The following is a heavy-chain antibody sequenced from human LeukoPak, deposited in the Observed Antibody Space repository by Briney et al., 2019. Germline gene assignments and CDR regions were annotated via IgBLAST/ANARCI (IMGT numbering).Heavy chain of an antibody. CDR1: GLTFSSYA. Sequence: HSGGSLRLSCAASGLTFSSYAMSWVRQAPGKGLEWVSAISGSGGSTYYADSVKGRFTISRDNSKNTLYLQMNSLRAEDTAVYYCAKDQVEMATISLFDIWGQGTMVTVSS. D-gene: IGHD5-24*01. CDR3: AKDQVEMATISLFDI. V-gene: IGHV3-23*01. CDR2: ISGSGGST. J-gene: IGHJ3*02.